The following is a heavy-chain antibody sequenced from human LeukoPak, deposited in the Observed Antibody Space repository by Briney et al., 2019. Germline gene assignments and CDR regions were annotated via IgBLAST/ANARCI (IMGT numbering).Heavy chain of an antibody. CDR1: GFTFSSYS. Sequence: PGGSLRLSCVASGFTFSSYSMNWVRQAPGKGLEWVSYISSSSSTIYYADSVKGRFTISRDNAQNSLYLQMNSLRVEDTAVYYCASTANNWFDPWGQGTLVTVSS. CDR2: ISSSSSTI. J-gene: IGHJ5*02. D-gene: IGHD5-18*01. V-gene: IGHV3-48*04. CDR3: ASTANNWFDP.